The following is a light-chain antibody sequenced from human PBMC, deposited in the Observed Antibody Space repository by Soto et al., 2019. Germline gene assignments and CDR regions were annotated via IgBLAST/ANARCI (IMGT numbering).Light chain of an antibody. CDR3: QQYRDSPLT. Sequence: EIVLTQSPGTLSLSPGERATLSCRASQSVSSSYLAWYQQKPGQAPRLLIYGASRRATGIPDRFSGSGSGTDSTLTISRLEPEDFAVYYCQQYRDSPLTFGGGTKVEIK. CDR1: QSVSSSY. CDR2: GAS. V-gene: IGKV3-20*01. J-gene: IGKJ4*01.